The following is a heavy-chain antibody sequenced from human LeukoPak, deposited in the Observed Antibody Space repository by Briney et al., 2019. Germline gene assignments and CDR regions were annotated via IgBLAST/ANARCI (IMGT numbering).Heavy chain of an antibody. V-gene: IGHV1-2*02. CDR3: ARDQGNYYGSGSFDY. J-gene: IGHJ4*02. CDR1: GYTFTGYY. D-gene: IGHD3-10*01. CDR2: INPNSGGT. Sequence: ASVKVSCKASGYTFTGYYMHWVRQAPGQGLEWVGWINPNSGGTNYAQKFQGRVTMTRDTSISTAYMELSRLRSDDTAVYYCARDQGNYYGSGSFDYWGQGTLVTVSS.